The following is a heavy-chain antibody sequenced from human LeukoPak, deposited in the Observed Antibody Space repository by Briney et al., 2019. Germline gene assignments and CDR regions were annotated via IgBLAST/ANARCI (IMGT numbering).Heavy chain of an antibody. D-gene: IGHD1-14*01. CDR1: GFTFSDSW. V-gene: IGHV3-7*01. Sequence: GGSLRLSCAASGFTFSDSWMSWVRQSPGKGPEWVANIKQDGSEEHYVDSVKGRFTVSRDNARNSLFLQMNSLRVEDTAVYYCATYKRWVAGDVWGQGTTVSVSS. J-gene: IGHJ6*02. CDR2: IKQDGSEE. CDR3: ATYKRWVAGDV.